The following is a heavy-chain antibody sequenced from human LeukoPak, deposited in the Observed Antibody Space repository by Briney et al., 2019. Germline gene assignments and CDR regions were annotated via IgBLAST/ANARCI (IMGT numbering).Heavy chain of an antibody. J-gene: IGHJ4*02. D-gene: IGHD3-22*01. V-gene: IGHV3-23*01. Sequence: PGGPLRLSCAASEFMFSAYAMTWVRQAPGKGLEWVSAISGSGGSTYYADSVKGRFTISRDNSKNTLYLQMNSLRAEDTAVYYCANSEPPSYYYDSSGYSDYWGQGTLVTVSS. CDR1: EFMFSAYA. CDR3: ANSEPPSYYYDSSGYSDY. CDR2: ISGSGGST.